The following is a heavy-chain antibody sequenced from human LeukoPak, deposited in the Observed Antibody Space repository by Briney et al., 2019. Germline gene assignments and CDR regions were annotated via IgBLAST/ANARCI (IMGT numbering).Heavy chain of an antibody. D-gene: IGHD5-24*01. J-gene: IGHJ4*02. CDR1: GFTFRSYE. Sequence: PGGSLRLSCAPSGFTFRSYEMHWARHARGRGREWVPLINGGGNSNIYPDAVKRRFTISRDNAKNSQYLQMHSLRVEDTGVYYCGRRSGRRHEYWGQGVLVTVSP. CDR3: GRRSGRRHEY. V-gene: IGHV3-48*03. CDR2: INGGGNSN.